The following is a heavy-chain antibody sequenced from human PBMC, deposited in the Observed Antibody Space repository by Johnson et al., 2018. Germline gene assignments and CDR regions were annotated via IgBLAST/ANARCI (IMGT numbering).Heavy chain of an antibody. Sequence: EQLVESGGGLVKPRGTMRLSCAASGFTFSSYSMNWVRQAPGKGLEWVSSISSSSSYIYDADPVKGRFPISRDNAKNSLYLQMNSLRAQDTAGEYCARSDYDYVWGSYRPAPAEYFQHWGQGTLVTVSS. V-gene: IGHV3-21*01. CDR2: ISSSSSYI. CDR3: ARSDYDYVWGSYRPAPAEYFQH. CDR1: GFTFSSYS. D-gene: IGHD3-16*02. J-gene: IGHJ1*01.